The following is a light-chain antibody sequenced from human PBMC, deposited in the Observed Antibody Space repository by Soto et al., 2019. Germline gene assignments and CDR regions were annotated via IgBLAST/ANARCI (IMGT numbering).Light chain of an antibody. CDR3: QQRINWPIS. CDR1: QSVSSY. V-gene: IGKV3-11*01. Sequence: EIVLTQSPATLSLSPGERATLSCRASQSVSSYLAWYQQKPGQAPRLLIYDASNRATGIPARFSGSGSGTDFTLPISSLEPEDFAVYYCQQRINWPISFGQGTRLEIK. J-gene: IGKJ5*01. CDR2: DAS.